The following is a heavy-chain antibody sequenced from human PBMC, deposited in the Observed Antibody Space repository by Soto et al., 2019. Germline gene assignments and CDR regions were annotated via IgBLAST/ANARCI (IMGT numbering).Heavy chain of an antibody. Sequence: SETLSLTCTISGGSNTRGNYYWGWVRQPPGKGREWIGYIYYSGTTHYNPSLKSRLIISVDTSKNQFALKLISVTAADTAVYFCARHHSEYYNFWSGVDAFDIWGQGTMVTVSS. CDR3: ARHHSEYYNFWSGVDAFDI. D-gene: IGHD3-3*01. CDR1: GGSNTRGNYY. V-gene: IGHV4-30-4*01. CDR2: IYYSGTT. J-gene: IGHJ3*02.